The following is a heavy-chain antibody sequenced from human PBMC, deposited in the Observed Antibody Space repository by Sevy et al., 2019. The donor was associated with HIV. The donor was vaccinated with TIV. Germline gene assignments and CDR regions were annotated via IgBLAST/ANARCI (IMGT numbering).Heavy chain of an antibody. V-gene: IGHV3-11*03. D-gene: IGHD3-22*01. Sequence: GGSLRLSCAASGFTFSDYNMSWIRQAPGKGLEWVSYISSSSSYTNYADSVKGRFTISRDNAKNSLYLQMNSLRAEDTAVYYCASASSAGEYYYDSSGYHPFDYWGQGTLVTVSS. CDR1: GFTFSDYN. CDR3: ASASSAGEYYYDSSGYHPFDY. CDR2: ISSSSSYT. J-gene: IGHJ4*02.